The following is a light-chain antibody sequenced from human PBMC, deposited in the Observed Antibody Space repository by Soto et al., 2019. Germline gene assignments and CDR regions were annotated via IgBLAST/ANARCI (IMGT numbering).Light chain of an antibody. V-gene: IGKV3-20*01. CDR3: QQYGSPPFT. CDR2: GAS. CDR1: QSVSSSY. Sequence: EIVLTQSPGTLSLSPGERATLSCRASQSVSSSYLAWYQQKPGQAPRLLIYGASSRATGIPDRFSGSGSGTDFTLTISRLEPEDFAVYSCQQYGSPPFTFGQGTRLEIK. J-gene: IGKJ5*01.